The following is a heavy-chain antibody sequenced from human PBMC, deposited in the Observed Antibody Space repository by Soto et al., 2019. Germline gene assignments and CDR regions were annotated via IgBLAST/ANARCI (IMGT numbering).Heavy chain of an antibody. CDR3: AIVCGGDWGNAFDV. V-gene: IGHV3-33*05. D-gene: IGHD2-21*02. J-gene: IGHJ3*01. Sequence: QVQLVESGGGVVQPGRSLRLSCAASGFTFSAYGIHWVRQAPGKGLEWVATISFDSRDKLYVDSMNGRLTISRENSRNPVYLQMDSLRAQGTAVYHCAIVCGGDWGNAFDVWGQGTVVAVSP. CDR1: GFTFSAYG. CDR2: ISFDSRDK.